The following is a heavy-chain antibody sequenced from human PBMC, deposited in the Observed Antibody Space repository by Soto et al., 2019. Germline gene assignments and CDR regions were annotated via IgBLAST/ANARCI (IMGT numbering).Heavy chain of an antibody. D-gene: IGHD1-26*01. CDR3: AREYSNSPEAFDI. V-gene: IGHV4-61*01. J-gene: IGHJ4*02. Sequence: SETLSLTCTVSGGSVNSDYYYWTWIRQLPGKGLEWIGYIYNSGRTNYNPSLKSRVSISMDTSRNQFSLKLTSVTAADTAVFYCAREYSNSPEAFDIWGQGSLVTVSS. CDR2: IYNSGRT. CDR1: GGSVNSDYYY.